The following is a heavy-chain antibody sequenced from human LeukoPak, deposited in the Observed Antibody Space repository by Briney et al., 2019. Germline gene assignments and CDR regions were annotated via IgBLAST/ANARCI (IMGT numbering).Heavy chain of an antibody. CDR3: AKDIGLLHSYNWNEPLKWRDAFDI. Sequence: QPGGSLRLSCAASGFTFSDYYMSWIRQAPGKGLEWVSAISGSGGSTYYADSVKGRLTISRDNSKNTLYLQMNSLRAEDTAVYYCAKDIGLLHSYNWNEPLKWRDAFDIWGQGTMVTVSS. CDR1: GFTFSDYY. D-gene: IGHD1-1*01. V-gene: IGHV3-23*01. J-gene: IGHJ3*02. CDR2: ISGSGGST.